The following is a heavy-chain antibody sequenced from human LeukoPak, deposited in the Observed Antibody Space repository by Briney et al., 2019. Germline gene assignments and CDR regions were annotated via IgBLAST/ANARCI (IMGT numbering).Heavy chain of an antibody. CDR3: ARRLSSGYHSHFDY. Sequence: SETLSLTCVVSGGSINSGDYSWIWIRQPPGKGLEWIVYIYHGGSTYYNPSLKSRVTISLDRSKNQFSLNLSAVTAADTAVYYCARRLSSGYHSHFDYWGQGTLVTVSS. CDR1: GGSINSGDYS. J-gene: IGHJ4*02. D-gene: IGHD3-22*01. CDR2: IYHGGST. V-gene: IGHV4-30-2*01.